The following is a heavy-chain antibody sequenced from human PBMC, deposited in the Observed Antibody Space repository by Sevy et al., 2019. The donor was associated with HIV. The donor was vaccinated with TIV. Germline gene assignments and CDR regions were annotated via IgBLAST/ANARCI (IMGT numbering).Heavy chain of an antibody. CDR2: IKEDGRDK. V-gene: IGHV3-7*01. Sequence: GGSLRLSCAASGFTFSSYWMNWVRQNTGKGREWVAKIKEDGRDKCYVDSVKGRFTISRDNAQNSLYLEMNSLRAEDTAVYYCARWDVWGKGTTVTVSS. CDR1: GFTFSSYW. CDR3: ARWDV. J-gene: IGHJ6*04.